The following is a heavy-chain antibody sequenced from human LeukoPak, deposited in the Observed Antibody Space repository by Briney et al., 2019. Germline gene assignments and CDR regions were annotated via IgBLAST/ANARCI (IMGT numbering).Heavy chain of an antibody. CDR2: IYYGGST. D-gene: IGHD3-3*02. CDR1: GFTFSSYG. V-gene: IGHV4-59*08. Sequence: PGGSLRLSCAASGFTFSSYGMNWIRQPPGKGLEWIGYIYYGGSTDYSPSLKSRATISLDTSKNQFSLHLTSVTAADTAVYYCARQLAGLAPPGFIDSWGQGTLVTVSS. CDR3: ARQLAGLAPPGFIDS. J-gene: IGHJ4*02.